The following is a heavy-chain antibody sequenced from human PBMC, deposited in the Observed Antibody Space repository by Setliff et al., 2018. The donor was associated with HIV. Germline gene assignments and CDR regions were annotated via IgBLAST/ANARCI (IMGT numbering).Heavy chain of an antibody. CDR3: ASGMRWDTAMGDAFDI. V-gene: IGHV1-69*06. J-gene: IGHJ3*02. CDR1: GGTFSSYA. Sequence: SVKVSCKASGGTFSSYAISWVRQAPGQGLEWMGRIIPIFGTANYAQKFQGRVTITADKSTSTAYMELSSLRSEDTAIYFCASGMRWDTAMGDAFDIWGQGTMVTVSS. D-gene: IGHD5-18*01. CDR2: IIPIFGTA.